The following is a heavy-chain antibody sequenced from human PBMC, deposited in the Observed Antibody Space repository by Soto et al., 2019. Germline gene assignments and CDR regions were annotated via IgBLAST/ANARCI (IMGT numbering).Heavy chain of an antibody. CDR1: GFTFSTYG. CDR3: ARGPYGSGPWGNWIDP. CDR2: ISSSGTYI. Sequence: EVQLVESGGGLVKPGGSLRLSCAASGFTFSTYGMNWVRQAPGKGLEWVSFISSSGTYIYYADSLKGRFTISRDNAKNALYLQMNSLRAEDTAVYYCARGPYGSGPWGNWIDPWGQGTLVTVSS. V-gene: IGHV3-21*01. D-gene: IGHD3-10*01. J-gene: IGHJ5*02.